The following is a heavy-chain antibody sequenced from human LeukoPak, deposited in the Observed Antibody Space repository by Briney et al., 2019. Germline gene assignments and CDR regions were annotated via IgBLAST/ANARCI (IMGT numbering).Heavy chain of an antibody. J-gene: IGHJ4*02. V-gene: IGHV3-23*01. CDR3: AKGGRIILQFDY. CDR2: ISATGGTT. CDR1: GFIFRNYA. Sequence: PGGSLRLSCAASGFIFRNYAMTWVPQAPGKGLEGVSGISATGGTTYYADSVKGRFTISRDKSNNTLYLQMNSLRAEDTAVYYCAKGGRIILQFDYWGQGTLVTVSS. D-gene: IGHD2-15*01.